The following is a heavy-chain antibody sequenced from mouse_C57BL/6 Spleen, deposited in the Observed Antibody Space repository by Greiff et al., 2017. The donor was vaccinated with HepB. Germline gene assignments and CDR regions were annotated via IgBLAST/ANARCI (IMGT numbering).Heavy chain of an antibody. CDR3: ARHEEGEAWFAY. CDR1: GYTFTEYT. Sequence: QVQLKESGAELVKPGASGKLSCKASGYTFTEYTIQWVKQRSGQGLGWIGGFYPGSGSIKYNEKFKDKATLTADKSSSTVYMELSRLTSEDSAVYFCARHEEGEAWFAYWGQGTLVTVSA. J-gene: IGHJ3*01. CDR2: FYPGSGSI. V-gene: IGHV1-62-2*01.